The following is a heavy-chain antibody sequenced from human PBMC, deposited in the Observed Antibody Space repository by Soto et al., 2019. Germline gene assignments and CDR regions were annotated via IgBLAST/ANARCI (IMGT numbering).Heavy chain of an antibody. Sequence: GSLRLSCAASGFSFTNFAMSWVRQAPGKGLEWVAGIGASGDITWYADSVKGRLSISRDNSKNTLYLQLNSLRFEDTAVYYCAKDDFTDRGDDYFDYGGPGTLVTVSS. D-gene: IGHD2-21*02. CDR1: GFSFTNFA. CDR3: AKDDFTDRGDDYFDY. CDR2: IGASGDIT. V-gene: IGHV3-23*01. J-gene: IGHJ4*02.